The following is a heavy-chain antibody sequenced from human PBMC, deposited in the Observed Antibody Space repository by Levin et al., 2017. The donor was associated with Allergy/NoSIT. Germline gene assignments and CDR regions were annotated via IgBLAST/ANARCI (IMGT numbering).Heavy chain of an antibody. Sequence: GESLKISCTASGFTFSNTWMHWVRQAPGKGLVWVSRIIGDGSITNYADCVKGRFTVSRDNAENTLYLQMNSLTAEDTAVYYCTTDGRYRAYDWGQGTLVTVSS. J-gene: IGHJ4*02. CDR2: IIGDGSIT. CDR1: GFTFSNTW. V-gene: IGHV3-74*01. D-gene: IGHD5-12*01. CDR3: TTDGRYRAYD.